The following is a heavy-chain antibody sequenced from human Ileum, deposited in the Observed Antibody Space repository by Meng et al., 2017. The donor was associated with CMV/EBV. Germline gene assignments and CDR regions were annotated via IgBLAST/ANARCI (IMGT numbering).Heavy chain of an antibody. D-gene: IGHD2-2*01. J-gene: IGHJ6*02. Sequence: SETLSLTCTVSGGSISSYYWSWIRQPPGKGLEWIGYIYYSGSTNYNPSLKSRVTISVDTSKNQFSLKLSSVTAADTAVYYCARTGLYCSSTSCPGVDVWGQGTMVTVSS. CDR1: GGSISSYY. CDR3: ARTGLYCSSTSCPGVDV. CDR2: IYYSGST. V-gene: IGHV4-59*01.